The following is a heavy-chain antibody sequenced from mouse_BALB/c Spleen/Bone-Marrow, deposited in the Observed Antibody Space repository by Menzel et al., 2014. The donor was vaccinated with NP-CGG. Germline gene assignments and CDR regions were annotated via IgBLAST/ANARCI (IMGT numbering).Heavy chain of an antibody. CDR2: ILPGSGST. V-gene: IGHV1-9*01. CDR3: AFNSYWFFDV. Sequence: VKLMESGAELMKPGASVKISCKATGYTFRRYWMEWVRQRPGHGLEWIGEILPGSGSTNHNEKFKGKATFTADTSPNTAYLQLSSLTSEDSAVYYCAFNSYWFFDVWGAGTTVTVSS. CDR1: GYTFRRYW. J-gene: IGHJ1*01.